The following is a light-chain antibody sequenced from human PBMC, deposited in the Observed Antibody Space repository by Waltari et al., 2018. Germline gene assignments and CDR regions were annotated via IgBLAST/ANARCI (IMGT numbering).Light chain of an antibody. CDR3: SSYRSRNTPVL. CDR2: GVP. CDR1: SSDIGAYNY. Sequence: QSALTQPASVSGSPGQSITISCTETSSDIGAYNYVPWYQQHPGKAPKLMIPGVPHRPAGGPERFSGSKSGNTASLRISGLQAEDEADYYCSSYRSRNTPVLFGGGTTLTVV. J-gene: IGLJ3*02. V-gene: IGLV2-14*01.